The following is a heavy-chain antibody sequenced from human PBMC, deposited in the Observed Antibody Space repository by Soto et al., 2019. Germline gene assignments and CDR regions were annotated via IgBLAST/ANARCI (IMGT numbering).Heavy chain of an antibody. CDR2: INTYNGMT. CDR3: AKSPRGEMATD. CDR1: GDTFINYH. J-gene: IGHJ4*02. Sequence: VQLVQSGGEVKKPGASVTVSCKASGDTFINYHITWVRQAPGQGLEWMAWINTYNGMTDYAQKFQGRVTMTRDTSTSTAYMELRNLGSDDTAVYFCAKSPRGEMATDWVQGTLVTVSS. V-gene: IGHV1-18*01. D-gene: IGHD5-12*01.